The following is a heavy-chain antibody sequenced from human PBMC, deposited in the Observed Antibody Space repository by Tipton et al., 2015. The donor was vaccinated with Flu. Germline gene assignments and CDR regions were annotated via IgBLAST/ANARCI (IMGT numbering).Heavy chain of an antibody. D-gene: IGHD6-6*01. CDR1: GDSIASDYY. J-gene: IGHJ4*02. CDR3: ARHQSSSLLPFDY. CDR2: IYHTGST. V-gene: IGHV4-38-2*01. Sequence: TLSLTCSVSGDSIASDYYWGWIRQPPGKGLEWIGNIYHTGSTYYNPSLRSRVTILVDRSKNQFSLKLSFVTAADTAVYYCARHQSSSLLPFDYWDQGTLVTVSS.